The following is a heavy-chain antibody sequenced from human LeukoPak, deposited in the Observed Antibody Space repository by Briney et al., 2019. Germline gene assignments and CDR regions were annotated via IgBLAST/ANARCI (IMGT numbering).Heavy chain of an antibody. Sequence: ASVKVSCKASGYTFTGYYMHWVRQAPGQGLEWMGWINPNSGGTNYAQKFQGRVTMTRDTSISTAYMELSRLRSDDTAVYYCAGGQLERRGDLDYWGQGTLVTVSS. V-gene: IGHV1-2*02. D-gene: IGHD1-1*01. CDR2: INPNSGGT. CDR3: AGGQLERRGDLDY. J-gene: IGHJ4*02. CDR1: GYTFTGYY.